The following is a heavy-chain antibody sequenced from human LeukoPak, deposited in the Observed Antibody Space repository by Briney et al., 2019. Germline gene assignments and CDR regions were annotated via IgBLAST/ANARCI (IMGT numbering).Heavy chain of an antibody. V-gene: IGHV1-2*02. CDR3: ARILGYSSFDI. J-gene: IGHJ3*02. CDR2: INPNSGGT. Sequence: GASVKVSCKASGYTFTGYYMHWVRQAPGQGLEWMGWINPNSGGTNYAQKFQGRVTMTRDTSISTAYMELSRLRSDDAAVYSCARILGYSSFDIWGQGTMVTVSS. CDR1: GYTFTGYY. D-gene: IGHD2-15*01.